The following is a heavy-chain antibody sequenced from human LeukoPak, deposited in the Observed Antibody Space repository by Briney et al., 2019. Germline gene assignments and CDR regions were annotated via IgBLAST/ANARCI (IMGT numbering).Heavy chain of an antibody. Sequence: ASVKVSCKASGYTFTSYDINWVRQAIGQGLEWMGWMNPNSGNTGYAQKFQGRVTMTRNTSISTAYMELSSLRSEDTAVYYCAREDALWFGQLLFDAFDIWGQGTMVTVSS. CDR3: AREDALWFGQLLFDAFDI. J-gene: IGHJ3*02. D-gene: IGHD3-10*01. V-gene: IGHV1-8*01. CDR1: GYTFTSYD. CDR2: MNPNSGNT.